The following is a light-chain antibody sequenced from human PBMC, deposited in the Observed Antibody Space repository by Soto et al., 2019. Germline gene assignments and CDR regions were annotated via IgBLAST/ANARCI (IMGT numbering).Light chain of an antibody. CDR2: EVS. V-gene: IGLV2-23*02. CDR3: CSYATPRL. CDR1: SSDVGSYDL. Sequence: QSALTQPASVSGSPGQSITISCTGTSSDVGSYDLVSWYQQHQDKAPKLLLFEVSKRPSGVSIRFSGSKSGNTASMTISGLQPEDEADYYCCSYATPRLFGGGTKLTVL. J-gene: IGLJ2*01.